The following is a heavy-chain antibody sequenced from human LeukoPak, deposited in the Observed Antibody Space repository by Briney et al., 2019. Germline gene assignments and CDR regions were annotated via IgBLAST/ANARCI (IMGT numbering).Heavy chain of an antibody. CDR3: ARERRGRERYIDY. V-gene: IGHV1-69*01. Sequence: SVKVSCKASGGTFSSYAIRWVRQAPGQGLERMGGIIPIFGTANYAQKFQGRVTITADESTSTAYMELSSLRSEDTAVYYCARERRGRERYIDYWGQGTLVTVSS. CDR1: GGTFSSYA. CDR2: IIPIFGTA. J-gene: IGHJ4*02. D-gene: IGHD3-16*02.